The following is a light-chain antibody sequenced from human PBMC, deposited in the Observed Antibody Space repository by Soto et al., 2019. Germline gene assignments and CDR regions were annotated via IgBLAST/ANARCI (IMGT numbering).Light chain of an antibody. V-gene: IGLV2-8*01. J-gene: IGLJ2*01. CDR2: EVT. Sequence: QSVLTQPLSASGSPGQSVTISCAGTSSDVGAYNYVSWYQQHPGKAPKLMIYEVTKRPSGVPDRFSGSKSGNTASLTVSGLQVEDEADYYCSSHAGTKVVFGGGTQLTVL. CDR1: SSDVGAYNY. CDR3: SSHAGTKVV.